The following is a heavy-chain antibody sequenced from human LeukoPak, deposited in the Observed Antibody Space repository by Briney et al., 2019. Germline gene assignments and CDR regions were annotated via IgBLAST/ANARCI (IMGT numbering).Heavy chain of an antibody. CDR2: MNPNIGNT. V-gene: IGHV1-8*01. CDR1: GYTFTSYD. Sequence: ASVKVSRKASGYTFTSYDINWVRQAAGQGLEWRGWMNPNIGNTGYAQKFQDRVTMTRNNAISTAYMELTSLRSEHTAVYFCTLPDDVNRAFHHWGQGPLVPVSS. CDR3: TLPDDVNRAFHH. D-gene: IGHD2/OR15-2a*01. J-gene: IGHJ1*01.